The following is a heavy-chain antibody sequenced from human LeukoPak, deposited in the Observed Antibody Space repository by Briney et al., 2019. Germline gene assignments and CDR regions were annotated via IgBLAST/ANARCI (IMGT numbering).Heavy chain of an antibody. CDR1: GFTFSSYS. CDR2: ISSSSSYI. J-gene: IGHJ3*02. D-gene: IGHD3-3*01. Sequence: GGSLRLSCAASGFTFSSYSMNWVRQAPGKGLEWVSSISSSSSYIYYADSVKGRFTISRDNAKNSLYLQMNSLRAEDTAVYYCARDRPITIFGVVLFDAFDIWGQGTMVTVSS. V-gene: IGHV3-21*01. CDR3: ARDRPITIFGVVLFDAFDI.